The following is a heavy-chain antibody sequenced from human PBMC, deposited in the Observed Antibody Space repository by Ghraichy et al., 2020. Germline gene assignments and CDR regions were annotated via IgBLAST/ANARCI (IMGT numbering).Heavy chain of an antibody. Sequence: SETLSLTCTVSGGSISSGGYYWSWIRQHPGKGLEWIGYIYYSGSTYYNPSLKSRVTISVDTSKNQFSLKLSSVTAADTAVYYCARDSGGPFDYWGQGTLVTVSS. J-gene: IGHJ4*02. D-gene: IGHD3-10*01. V-gene: IGHV4-31*03. CDR2: IYYSGST. CDR1: GGSISSGGYY. CDR3: ARDSGGPFDY.